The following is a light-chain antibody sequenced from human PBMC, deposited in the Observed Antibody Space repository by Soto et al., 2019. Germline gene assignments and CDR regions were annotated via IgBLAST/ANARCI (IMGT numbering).Light chain of an antibody. CDR2: DAS. CDR1: QNVSRF. J-gene: IGKJ4*01. CDR3: QQRYNWLT. V-gene: IGKV3-11*01. Sequence: EIVLTQSPATLSLSPGERATLSCRASQNVSRFLAWYQRRPGQAPRLLIYDASNRATGIPARFSGSGSGTDFTLTISSLEPEDSAVYYCQQRYNWLTFGGGTKVDIK.